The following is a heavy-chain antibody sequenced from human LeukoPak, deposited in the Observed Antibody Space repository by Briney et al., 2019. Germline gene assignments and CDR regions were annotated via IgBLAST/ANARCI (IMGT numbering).Heavy chain of an antibody. J-gene: IGHJ4*02. D-gene: IGHD5-12*01. V-gene: IGHV1-8*01. CDR2: MNPNSGNT. Sequence: GASVKVSCKASGYTFTSYDISWVRQATGQGLEWMGWMNPNSGNTGYAQKFQGRVTMTRNTSISTAYMELSSLRSEDTAVYYCARRSGGYDPFDYWGQGTLVTVSS. CDR1: GYTFTSYD. CDR3: ARRSGGYDPFDY.